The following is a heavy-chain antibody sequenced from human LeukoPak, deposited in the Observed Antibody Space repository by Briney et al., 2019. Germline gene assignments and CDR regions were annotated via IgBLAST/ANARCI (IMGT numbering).Heavy chain of an antibody. D-gene: IGHD1-26*01. V-gene: IGHV3-21*01. CDR1: GFTFSSYS. CDR2: ISSSSSYI. Sequence: GGSLRLSCAASGFTFSSYSMNWVRQAPGKGLEWVSSISSSSSYIYYADSVKGRFTISRDSAKNSLYLQMDSLRAEDTAVYYCARVRSGSLDYWGQGTLVTVSS. CDR3: ARVRSGSLDY. J-gene: IGHJ4*02.